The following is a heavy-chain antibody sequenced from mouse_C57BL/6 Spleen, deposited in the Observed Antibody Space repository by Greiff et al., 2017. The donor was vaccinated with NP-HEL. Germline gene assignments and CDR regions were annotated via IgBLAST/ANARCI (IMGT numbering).Heavy chain of an antibody. J-gene: IGHJ4*01. CDR1: GFTFSNYW. V-gene: IGHV6-3*01. Sequence: EVQVVESGGGLVQPGGSMKLSCVASGFTFSNYWMHWVRQSPEKGLEWVAQIRLKSDNYATHYAESVKGRFTISRDDSKSSVYLQMNNLRAEDTGIYYCTGGRFPFYAMDYWGQGTSVTVSS. CDR3: TGGRFPFYAMDY. CDR2: IRLKSDNYAT.